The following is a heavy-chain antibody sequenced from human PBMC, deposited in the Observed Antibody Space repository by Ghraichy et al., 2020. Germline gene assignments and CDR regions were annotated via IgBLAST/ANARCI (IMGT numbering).Heavy chain of an antibody. CDR1: GGSISGGGYS. V-gene: IGHV4-30-2*01. Sequence: TLSLTCAVSGGSISGGGYSWSWIRQPPGKGLEWIGYIYHSGSTYYNPSLKSRVTISVDRSKNQFSLKLSSVTAADTAVYYCARVSYDSSGLYFQHWGQGTLVTVSS. D-gene: IGHD3-22*01. J-gene: IGHJ1*01. CDR3: ARVSYDSSGLYFQH. CDR2: IYHSGST.